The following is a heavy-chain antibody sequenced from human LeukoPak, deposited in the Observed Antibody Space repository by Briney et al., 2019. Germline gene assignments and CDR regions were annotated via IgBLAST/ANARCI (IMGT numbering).Heavy chain of an antibody. Sequence: GGSLRLSCAASGFSFSSNWMSWVRQAPGKGLEWVAHINPDGRDTYYVDSVKGRFTISRDNAENSMYLQMNSLRVEDTAVYYCTSWGDTTAEYFQRWGQGTLVTVSS. CDR2: INPDGRDT. V-gene: IGHV3-7*01. CDR1: GFSFSSNW. CDR3: TSWGDTTAEYFQR. J-gene: IGHJ1*01. D-gene: IGHD2-21*02.